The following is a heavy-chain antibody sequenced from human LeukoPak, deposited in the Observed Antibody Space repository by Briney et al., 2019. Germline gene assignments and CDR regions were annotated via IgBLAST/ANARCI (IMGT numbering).Heavy chain of an antibody. CDR1: GFTFSSYG. CDR2: IRYDGTNK. J-gene: IGHJ3*02. Sequence: GGSLRLSCAASGFTFSSYGMHWVRQAPGKGLEWVAFIRYDGTNKYYADSVKGRFTISRDNSKNTLYLQVDSLRAEDTAVYYCVILYYDILTGYPNAFDIWGQGTVVTVCS. D-gene: IGHD3-9*01. V-gene: IGHV3-30*02. CDR3: VILYYDILTGYPNAFDI.